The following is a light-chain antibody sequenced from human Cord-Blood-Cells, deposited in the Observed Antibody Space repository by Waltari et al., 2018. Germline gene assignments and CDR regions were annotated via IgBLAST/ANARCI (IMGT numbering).Light chain of an antibody. CDR2: YAS. V-gene: IGKV3-11*01. CDR3: QQRSNWPLFT. CDR1: QIVSSY. Sequence: EIVLTQSPATLSLSPGERATLSCRASQIVSSYLAYYQQKPGQAPRILIYYASNRATGIPARFSGSGSGTDFTLTISSLEPEDFAVYYCQQRSNWPLFTFGPGTKVDIK. J-gene: IGKJ3*01.